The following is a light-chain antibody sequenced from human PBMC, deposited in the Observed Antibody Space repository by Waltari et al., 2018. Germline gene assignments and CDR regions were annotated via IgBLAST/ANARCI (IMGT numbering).Light chain of an antibody. V-gene: IGKV3D-15*01. CDR3: QQYDPWPWT. CDR1: QSARSP. Sequence: ASQSARSPFAWFQQNPGPPPTLLIYGTSTRATGIPARFSGSVSGTAFSLTISSLQPEDFATYYCQQYDPWPWTFGQGTRVEAK. J-gene: IGKJ1*01. CDR2: GTS.